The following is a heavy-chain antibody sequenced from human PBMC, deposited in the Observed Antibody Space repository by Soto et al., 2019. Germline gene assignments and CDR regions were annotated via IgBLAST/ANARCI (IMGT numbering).Heavy chain of an antibody. D-gene: IGHD6-19*01. CDR2: LSLDETIN. V-gene: IGHV3-30*18. CDR3: AKLPHIGWHHHDYGMDV. Sequence: QVQLVESGGGVVQPGGSLRPSCAAPGFTFGSYGMHWVGRAPGKGREGLAVLSLDETINAYADSVKGRFTISRDNSKNTLYLQMNSLRTEDTAVYHCAKLPHIGWHHHDYGMDVWGQGTTVTVSS. CDR1: GFTFGSYG. J-gene: IGHJ6*02.